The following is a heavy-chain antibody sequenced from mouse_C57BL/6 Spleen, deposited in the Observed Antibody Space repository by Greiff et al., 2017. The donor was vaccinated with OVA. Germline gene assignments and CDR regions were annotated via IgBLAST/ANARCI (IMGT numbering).Heavy chain of an antibody. CDR1: GFTFSDYG. CDR2: ISSGSSTF. Sequence: EVQLVESGGGLVKPGGSLKLSCAASGFTFSDYGMHWVRQAPEKGLEWVAYISSGSSTFYYADTVKGRFTISRDNAKNPLFLQMTSLRYEDTAMYYCARGGFDYWGQGTTLTVSS. CDR3: ARGGFDY. V-gene: IGHV5-17*01. J-gene: IGHJ2*01.